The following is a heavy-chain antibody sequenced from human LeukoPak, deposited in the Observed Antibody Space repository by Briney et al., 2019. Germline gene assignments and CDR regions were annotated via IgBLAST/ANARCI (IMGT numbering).Heavy chain of an antibody. CDR3: ARSSGHDFDY. CDR2: IYPSGST. Sequence: SETLSLTCTVSSGSPSSFYWNWIRQPAGKGLEWVGRIYPSGSTDYNASLKSRVTMSVDTSKKQFSLKLNSVTAADTAVYYCARSSGHDFDYWGQGILVTVSS. CDR1: SGSPSSFY. V-gene: IGHV4-4*07. J-gene: IGHJ4*02. D-gene: IGHD5-12*01.